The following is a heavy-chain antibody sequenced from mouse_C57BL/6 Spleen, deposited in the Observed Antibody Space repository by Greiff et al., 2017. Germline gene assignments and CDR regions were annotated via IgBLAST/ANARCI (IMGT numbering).Heavy chain of an antibody. CDR1: GYTFTSYW. V-gene: IGHV1-53*01. J-gene: IGHJ3*01. Sequence: VQLQQPGTELAKPGASVKLSCKASGYTFTSYWMHWVKQRPGQGLEWIGNINPSNGGTNYNEKFKSKATLTEDKSSSTAYMQLSSLTSEDSAFYYGTRSGGLREFAYWGQGTLVTVSA. CDR2: INPSNGGT. CDR3: TRSGGLREFAY. D-gene: IGHD1-1*01.